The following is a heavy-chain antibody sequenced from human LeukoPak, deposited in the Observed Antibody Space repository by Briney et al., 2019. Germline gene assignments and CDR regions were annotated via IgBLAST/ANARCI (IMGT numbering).Heavy chain of an antibody. V-gene: IGHV1-69*13. J-gene: IGHJ5*02. D-gene: IGHD2-2*02. CDR2: IIPIFGTA. CDR1: GGTFSSYA. Sequence: SVKVSCKASGGTFSSYAISWVRQAPGQGLEWMGGIIPIFGTANYALEFQGRVTITADESTSTAYMELSSLRSEDTAVYYCARVLDIIVVAAAIVTAGPTARFDPWGQGTLVTVSS. CDR3: ARVLDIIVVAAAIVTAGPTARFDP.